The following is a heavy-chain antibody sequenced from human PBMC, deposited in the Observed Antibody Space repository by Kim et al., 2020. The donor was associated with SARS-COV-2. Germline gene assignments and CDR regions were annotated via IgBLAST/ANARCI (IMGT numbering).Heavy chain of an antibody. CDR1: GFTVSTYW. J-gene: IGHJ5*02. V-gene: IGHV3-74*01. CDR2: ISTDGTST. D-gene: IGHD4-17*01. Sequence: GGSLRLSCEASGFTVSTYWMHWVRHAPGKGLAWVSRISTDGTSTYYADSVKGRFTISRASATNTLFLQMNSLRVEDTGVYYCARGKGPHGCFDPWGQGTLLTVSS. CDR3: ARGKGPHGCFDP.